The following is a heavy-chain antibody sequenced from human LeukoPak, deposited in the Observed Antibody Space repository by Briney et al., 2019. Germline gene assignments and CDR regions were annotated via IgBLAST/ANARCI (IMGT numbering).Heavy chain of an antibody. CDR2: IHHSGST. J-gene: IGHJ4*02. CDR3: ARHFRIFGVVIIPLYYFDY. Sequence: SETLSLTCAVSGYSISSGYYWGWIRQPPGKGLEWIGSIHHSGSTYYNPSLKSRVTISVDTSKNQFSLKLSSVTAADTAVYYCARHFRIFGVVIIPLYYFDYWGQGTLVTVSS. CDR1: GYSISSGYY. V-gene: IGHV4-38-2*01. D-gene: IGHD3-3*01.